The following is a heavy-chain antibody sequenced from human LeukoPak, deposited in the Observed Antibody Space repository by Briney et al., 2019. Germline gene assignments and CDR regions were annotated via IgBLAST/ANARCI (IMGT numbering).Heavy chain of an antibody. J-gene: IGHJ4*02. CDR3: ARNLATIRHYFDY. CDR1: GFTFSTYT. D-gene: IGHD5-24*01. V-gene: IGHV3-30-3*01. Sequence: PGGSLRLSCAASGFTFSTYTMHWVRQAPGKGLEWVALISYDGSNKYYADSVKGRFTLSRDNSKNTLYLQMNSLRTEDTAVYYCARNLATIRHYFDYWGQGTLVTVSS. CDR2: ISYDGSNK.